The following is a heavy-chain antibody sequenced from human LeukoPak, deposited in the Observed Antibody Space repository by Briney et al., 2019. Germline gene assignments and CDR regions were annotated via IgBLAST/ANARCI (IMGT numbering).Heavy chain of an antibody. CDR3: ARVPPEDTAMVYYFDY. CDR1: GFTFSTYG. D-gene: IGHD5-18*01. V-gene: IGHV3-48*01. CDR2: ISRSITTI. J-gene: IGHJ4*02. Sequence: GGSLRLSCVASGFTFSTYGMNWVRQAPGKGLEWVSYISRSITTIYYADSVKGRFTISRDNAENSLYLQMNSLRAEDTAVYYCARVPPEDTAMVYYFDYWGQGTLVTVSS.